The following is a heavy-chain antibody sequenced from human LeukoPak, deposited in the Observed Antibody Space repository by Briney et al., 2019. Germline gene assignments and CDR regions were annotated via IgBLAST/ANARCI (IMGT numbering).Heavy chain of an antibody. D-gene: IGHD2-15*01. CDR3: ARAMVARVPDDCSGGSCYSYLSEYFLGAFDI. CDR2: IKQDGSEK. CDR1: GFTFSSYW. J-gene: IGHJ3*02. V-gene: IGHV3-7*01. Sequence: GGSLRLSCAASGFTFSSYWMSWVRQAPGKGLEWVANIKQDGSEKYYVDSVKGRFTISRDNAKNSLYLQMNSLGAEDTAAYYCARAMVARVPDDCSGGSCYSYLSEYFLGAFDIWGQGTMVTVSS.